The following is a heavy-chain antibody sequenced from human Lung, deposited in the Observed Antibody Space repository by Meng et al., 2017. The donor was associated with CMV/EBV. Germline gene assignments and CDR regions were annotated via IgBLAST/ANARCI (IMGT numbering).Heavy chain of an antibody. D-gene: IGHD2-15*01. Sequence: XVSXXGSGYSFTSYWIGWVRQMPGKGLEWMGIIYPGDSDTRYSPSFQGQVTISADKSISTAYLQWSSLKASDTAMYYCARHGGSTIYYYYGMDVWGKGTXVTVAS. V-gene: IGHV5-51*01. CDR1: GYSFTSYW. CDR3: ARHGGSTIYYYYGMDV. J-gene: IGHJ6*04. CDR2: IYPGDSDT.